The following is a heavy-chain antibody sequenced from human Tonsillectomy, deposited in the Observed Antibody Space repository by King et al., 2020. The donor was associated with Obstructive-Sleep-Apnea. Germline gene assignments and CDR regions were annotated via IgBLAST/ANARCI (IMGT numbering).Heavy chain of an antibody. V-gene: IGHV3-15*01. CDR1: GVTFTNAW. CDR3: TTGTFGGTEG. J-gene: IGHJ4*02. Sequence: VQLVESGGGLVKPGGSLRLSCAASGVTFTNAWMSGVRQAPGKGLEWVGRIKSETDGVKTDYAAPVKGRLTITRDDSKRTIYLQMNSLKTEDTAVYYCTTGTFGGTEGWGQGSLVTVSS. CDR2: IKSETDGVKT. D-gene: IGHD3-16*01.